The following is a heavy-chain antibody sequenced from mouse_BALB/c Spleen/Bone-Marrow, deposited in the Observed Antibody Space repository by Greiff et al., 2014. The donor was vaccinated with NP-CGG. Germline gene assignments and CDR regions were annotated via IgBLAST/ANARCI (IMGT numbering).Heavy chain of an antibody. J-gene: IGHJ2*01. CDR2: ISSGGSYT. V-gene: IGHV5-6*01. CDR1: GFTFSSYG. CDR3: ARPTKVVATGGFFDH. D-gene: IGHD1-1*01. Sequence: EVKLMESGGDLVKPGGSLKLSCAASGFTFSSYGMSWVRQTPDKRLEWVATISSGGSYTYYPDSVKGRFTISRDNAKNTLYLQMSSPKAEDAAMYYWARPTKVVATGGFFDHWGQGPT.